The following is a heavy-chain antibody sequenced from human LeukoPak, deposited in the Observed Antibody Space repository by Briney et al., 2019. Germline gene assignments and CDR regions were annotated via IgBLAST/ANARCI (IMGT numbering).Heavy chain of an antibody. D-gene: IGHD6-13*01. Sequence: PSETLSLTCTVSGGSISSSSYYWGWIRQPPGKGLEWIGTIHYSGSTYYNPSLKSRVTISVDTSKNQFSLKLRSVTAADTAVYYCATGYTSNCPYNWGQGTLVTVSS. CDR3: ATGYTSNCPYN. J-gene: IGHJ4*02. CDR1: GGSISSSSYY. CDR2: IHYSGST. V-gene: IGHV4-39*01.